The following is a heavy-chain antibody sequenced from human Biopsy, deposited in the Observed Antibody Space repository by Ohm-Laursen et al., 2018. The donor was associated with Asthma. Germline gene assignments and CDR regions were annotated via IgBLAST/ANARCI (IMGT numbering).Heavy chain of an antibody. Sequence: SVNASCKTSGYTFNSAGITWGRQAPGQGLEWMGWISVYNGNTKVAQKLQDRVTMITDTSTSTAYMELRSLRSDDTAVYFCARAVDYSHYYGIDVWGQGTTVTVS. V-gene: IGHV1-18*01. CDR3: ARAVDYSHYYGIDV. J-gene: IGHJ6*02. CDR1: GYTFNSAG. D-gene: IGHD3-10*01. CDR2: ISVYNGNT.